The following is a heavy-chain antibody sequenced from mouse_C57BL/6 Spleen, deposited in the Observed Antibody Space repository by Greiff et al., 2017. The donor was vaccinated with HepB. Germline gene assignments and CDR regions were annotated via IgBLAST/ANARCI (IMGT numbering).Heavy chain of an antibody. J-gene: IGHJ3*01. CDR3: ARSRYCGSSPFAY. CDR2: INPNNGGT. CDR1: GYTFTDYN. V-gene: IGHV1-18*01. D-gene: IGHD1-1*01. Sequence: EVQLQQSGPELVKPGASVKIPCKASGYTFTDYNMDWVKQSHGKSLEWIGDINPNNGGTIYNQKFKGKATLTVDKSSSTAYMELRSLTSEETAVYYCARSRYCGSSPFAYWGQGTLVTVSA.